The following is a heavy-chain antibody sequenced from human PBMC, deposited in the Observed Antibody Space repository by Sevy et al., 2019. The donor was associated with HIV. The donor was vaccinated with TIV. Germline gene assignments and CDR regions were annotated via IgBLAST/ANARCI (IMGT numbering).Heavy chain of an antibody. CDR3: ARVNCSGGSCYYYYGMDV. CDR2: IYSGGST. CDR1: GFTVSSNY. J-gene: IGHJ6*02. D-gene: IGHD2-15*01. Sequence: GGSLRLSCAASGFTVSSNYMSWVRQAPGKGLEWVSVIYSGGSTYYADSVKGRFTISRDNSKNTLYLQMNSLRAEDTAVYYCARVNCSGGSCYYYYGMDVSGQGTTVTVSS. V-gene: IGHV3-53*01.